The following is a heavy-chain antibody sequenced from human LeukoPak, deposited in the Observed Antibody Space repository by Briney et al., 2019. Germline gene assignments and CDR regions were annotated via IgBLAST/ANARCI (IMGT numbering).Heavy chain of an antibody. CDR3: ARDRRSVYYDIFTAKDAFDI. V-gene: IGHV3-11*06. Sequence: PGGSLRLSCAASGFTFSDYYMSWIRQAPGKGLEWVSYISSSSSYTNYADSVKGRFTISRDNAKNSLYLQMNSLRAENTAVYYCARDRRSVYYDIFTAKDAFDIWGRGTMVTVSS. D-gene: IGHD3-9*01. CDR2: ISSSSSYT. CDR1: GFTFSDYY. J-gene: IGHJ3*02.